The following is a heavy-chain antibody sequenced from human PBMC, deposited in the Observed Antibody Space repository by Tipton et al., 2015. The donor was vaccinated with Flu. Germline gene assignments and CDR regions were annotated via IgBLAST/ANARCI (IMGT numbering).Heavy chain of an antibody. Sequence: SLRLSCAASGFTFSSYDMHWVRQATGEGLQWVSGIDSAGDTYYLDSVKGRFTISRDNAKNSLYLQMNSLRDEDTAVYYCAKEPKSINAMDVWGQGTTVTVSS. CDR3: AKEPKSINAMDV. V-gene: IGHV3-13*01. CDR1: GFTFSSYD. D-gene: IGHD3-10*01. J-gene: IGHJ6*02. CDR2: IDSAGDT.